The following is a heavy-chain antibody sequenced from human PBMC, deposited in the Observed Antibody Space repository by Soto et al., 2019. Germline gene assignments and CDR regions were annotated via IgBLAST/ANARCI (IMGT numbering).Heavy chain of an antibody. CDR3: ARTGYFDWLLYPFDY. D-gene: IGHD3-9*01. V-gene: IGHV4-39*01. CDR2: IYYSGST. CDR1: GGSISSSSYY. J-gene: IGHJ4*02. Sequence: SETLSLTCTVSGGSISSSSYYWGWIRQPPGKGLEWIGSIYYSGSTYYNPSLKSRVTISVDTSKNQFSLKLSSVTAADTAVYYCARTGYFDWLLYPFDYWGQGTLVTVSS.